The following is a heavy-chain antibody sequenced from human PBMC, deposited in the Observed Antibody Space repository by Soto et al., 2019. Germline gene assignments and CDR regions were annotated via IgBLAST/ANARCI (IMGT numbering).Heavy chain of an antibody. J-gene: IGHJ4*02. CDR2: INPNNGDT. V-gene: IGHV1-2*02. CDR1: GYTFTEYY. Sequence: QVQVVQSGAEVKKPGASMRVSCKASGYTFTEYYIHWVRQAPGQGLEWMGWINPNNGDTNFAQKLQGRVTQTRDTSLSTAYMELSRLISDDTAVYYGVPGHKFAFWAQGTLVTVSS. CDR3: VPGHKFAF.